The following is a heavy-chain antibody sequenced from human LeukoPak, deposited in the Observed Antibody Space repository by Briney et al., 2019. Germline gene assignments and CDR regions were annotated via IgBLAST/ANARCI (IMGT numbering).Heavy chain of an antibody. CDR3: ARHVRTGNSRLAGWFDP. CDR2: INDNEIT. Sequence: SETLSLTCAVYGGSFSGHFWSWIRQPPGKGLEWIVEINDNEITNSNPSLKSRVTVSVDTSKSQFSLNLSSVTAADTAVYYCARHVRTGNSRLAGWFDPWGQGTLVTVSS. CDR1: GGSFSGHF. D-gene: IGHD1-14*01. V-gene: IGHV4-34*01. J-gene: IGHJ5*02.